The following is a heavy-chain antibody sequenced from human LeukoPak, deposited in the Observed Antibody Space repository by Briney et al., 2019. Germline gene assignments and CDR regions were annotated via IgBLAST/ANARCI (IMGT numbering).Heavy chain of an antibody. CDR3: AKEGGMGDMYYFDY. CDR2: ISGSGGST. Sequence: GGSLRLSCAASGFTFSSYAMSWVRQAPGKGLEWVSAISGSGGSTYYADSVKGRFTISRDNAKNSLYLQMNSLRAEGTALYYCAKEGGMGDMYYFDYWGQGTLVTVSS. J-gene: IGHJ4*02. D-gene: IGHD3-16*01. V-gene: IGHV3-23*01. CDR1: GFTFSSYA.